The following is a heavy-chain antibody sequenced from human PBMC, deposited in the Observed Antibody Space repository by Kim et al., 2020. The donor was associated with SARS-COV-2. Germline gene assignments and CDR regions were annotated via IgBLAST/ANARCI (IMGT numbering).Heavy chain of an antibody. V-gene: IGHV4-59*01. D-gene: IGHD1-26*01. CDR1: GGSISSYY. CDR2: IYYSGST. Sequence: SETLSLTCTVSGGSISSYYWSWIRQPPGKGLEWIGYIYYSGSTNYNPSLKSRVTISVDTSKNQFSLKLSSVTAADTAVYYCARGSSGSALVGFDYWGQGTLVTVSS. CDR3: ARGSSGSALVGFDY. J-gene: IGHJ4*02.